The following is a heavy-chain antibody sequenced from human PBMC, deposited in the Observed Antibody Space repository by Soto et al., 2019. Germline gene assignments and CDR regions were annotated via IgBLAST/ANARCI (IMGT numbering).Heavy chain of an antibody. Sequence: QLQLQESGPGLVKPSETLSLTCTVSGGSISSSSYYWGWIRQPPGKGLEWIGSIYYSGSTYYNPSLKSRVTISVDTSKNQFSLKLSSVTAADTAVYYCASRYYDILTGYYNNIDYWGQGTLVTVSS. CDR3: ASRYYDILTGYYNNIDY. CDR1: GGSISSSSYY. D-gene: IGHD3-9*01. V-gene: IGHV4-39*01. CDR2: IYYSGST. J-gene: IGHJ4*02.